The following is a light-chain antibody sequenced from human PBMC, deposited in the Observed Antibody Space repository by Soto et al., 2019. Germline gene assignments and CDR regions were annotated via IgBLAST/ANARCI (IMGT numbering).Light chain of an antibody. J-gene: IGKJ2*01. Sequence: LTQSPATLSASPGDRVTISCRASQGISSYLAWYQQKPGQAPKLLIYAASNMATGVPARFSGSGSGTDFTLTISCLESEDFATYYCQQRNNYPGTFGQGTKLEIK. CDR2: AAS. CDR1: QGISSY. CDR3: QQRNNYPGT. V-gene: IGKV3-11*01.